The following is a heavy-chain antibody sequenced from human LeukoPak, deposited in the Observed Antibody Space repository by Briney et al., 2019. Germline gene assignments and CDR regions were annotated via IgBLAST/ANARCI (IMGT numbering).Heavy chain of an antibody. J-gene: IGHJ4*02. V-gene: IGHV3-74*01. CDR3: ARGQGKATMKY. CDR1: GFTFSSYW. D-gene: IGHD5-24*01. Sequence: GGSLRLSCAASGFTFSSYWMHWVRRAPGKGLVWVSRINTDGSSTIYADSVKGRFTISRDNAKNTLYLQMNSLRADDTAVYYCARGQGKATMKYWGQGTLVTVSS. CDR2: INTDGSST.